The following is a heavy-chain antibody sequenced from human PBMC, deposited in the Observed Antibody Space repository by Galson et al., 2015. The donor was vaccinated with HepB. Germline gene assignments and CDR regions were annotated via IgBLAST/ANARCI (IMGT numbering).Heavy chain of an antibody. J-gene: IGHJ4*02. D-gene: IGHD2-21*02. CDR3: ARDSSKTAPC. CDR2: IYYSGST. CDR1: GGSISSGGYS. Sequence: TLSLTCAVSGGSISSGGYSWSWIRQPPGKGLEWIGYIYYSGSTYYNPSLKSRVTISVDTSKNQFSLKLSSVTAADTAVYYCARDSSKTAPCWGQGTLVTVSS. V-gene: IGHV4-30-4*07.